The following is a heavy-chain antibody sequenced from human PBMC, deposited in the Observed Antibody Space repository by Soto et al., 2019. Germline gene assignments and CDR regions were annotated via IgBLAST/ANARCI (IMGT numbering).Heavy chain of an antibody. CDR1: GGSISSGGYS. CDR3: ARGRDSCGGDCLNWFDP. V-gene: IGHV4-30-2*01. Sequence: QLQLQESGSGLVKPSQTLSLTCAVSGGSISSGGYSWSWIRQPPGKGLEWIGYIYHSGSTYYNPSLKSRVTISVDRSKNQFSLKLSSVTAADMAVYYCARGRDSCGGDCLNWFDPWGQGTLVTVSS. J-gene: IGHJ5*02. CDR2: IYHSGST. D-gene: IGHD2-21*02.